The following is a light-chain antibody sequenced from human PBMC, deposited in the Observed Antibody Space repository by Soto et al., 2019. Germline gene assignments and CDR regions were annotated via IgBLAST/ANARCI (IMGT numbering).Light chain of an antibody. V-gene: IGKV1-5*03. CDR2: KAS. CDR1: QTISSW. CDR3: QQSFSTPQT. J-gene: IGKJ4*01. Sequence: DIQMTQSPSTLSGSVGDRVTITCRASQTISSWLAWYQQKPGKAPKLLIYKASTLKSGVPSRFSGSGSGTDFTLAISSLQPEDSATYYCQQSFSTPQTFGGGTRVEIK.